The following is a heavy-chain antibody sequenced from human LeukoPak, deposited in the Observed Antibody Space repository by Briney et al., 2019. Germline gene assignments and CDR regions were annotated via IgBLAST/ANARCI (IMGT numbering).Heavy chain of an antibody. CDR1: GFTFSDSP. CDR3: ATLTFPFDY. Sequence: GGSLRLSCAASGFTFSDSPIHWVRQASGKGLEWVGRIRSKANNYATGYAASVKGRFTISRDDSKNTAFLQMSSLKTEDTALYYCATLTFPFDYWGQGILVTVSP. V-gene: IGHV3-73*01. J-gene: IGHJ4*02. CDR2: IRSKANNYAT. D-gene: IGHD3-16*01.